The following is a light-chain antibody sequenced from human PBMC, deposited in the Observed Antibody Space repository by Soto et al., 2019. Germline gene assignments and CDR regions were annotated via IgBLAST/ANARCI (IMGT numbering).Light chain of an antibody. Sequence: IQLTQSPSSLSASVGDRVTTTCRASQDIRSYLAWYQQKPGKAPNLLIYAASTLQSGVPSRFSGSGSGTDFALTISSLQPEDFATYYCQQLNSYPRTFGQGTRLEIK. CDR3: QQLNSYPRT. J-gene: IGKJ5*01. V-gene: IGKV1-9*01. CDR2: AAS. CDR1: QDIRSY.